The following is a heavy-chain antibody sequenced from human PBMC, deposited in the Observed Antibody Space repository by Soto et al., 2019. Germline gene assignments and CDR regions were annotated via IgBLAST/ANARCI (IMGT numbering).Heavy chain of an antibody. V-gene: IGHV1-69*12. D-gene: IGHD6-13*01. J-gene: IGHJ5*02. CDR3: ARVERGIAAAGPKNWFDP. Sequence: QVQLVQSGAEVKKPGSSVKVSCKASGGTFSSYAISWVRQAPGQVLEWMGGIIPIFGTANYAQKFQGRVTITADESTSTAYMELSSLRAEDTAVYYCARVERGIAAAGPKNWFDPWGQGTLVTVSS. CDR2: IIPIFGTA. CDR1: GGTFSSYA.